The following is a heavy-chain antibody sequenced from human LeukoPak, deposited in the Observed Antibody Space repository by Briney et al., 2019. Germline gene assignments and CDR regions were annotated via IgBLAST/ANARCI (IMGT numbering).Heavy chain of an antibody. CDR1: GFTFSSYA. D-gene: IGHD2-2*02. CDR3: ARDRGRGICGSGRCYIDY. CDR2: ISCSGDSI. J-gene: IGHJ4*02. Sequence: GGSLRLSCAASGFTFSSYAMTWVRQAPGKGLEWVSAISCSGDSIYYADSVKGRFTISRDNSKNTLYLPVNPLRAGDRAGYCCARDRGRGICGSGRCYIDYWGQGTLVTVSS. V-gene: IGHV3-23*01.